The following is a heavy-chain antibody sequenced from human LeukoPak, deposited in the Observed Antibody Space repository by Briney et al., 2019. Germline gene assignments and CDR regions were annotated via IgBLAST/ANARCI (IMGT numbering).Heavy chain of an antibody. CDR1: GFTVSSKY. D-gene: IGHD1-14*01. CDR2: IHSGGST. Sequence: GGSLRLSCAASGFTVSSKYMSWVRQAPGKGLEWVSVIHSGGSTYYADSVTGRFTISRDNSKNTLYLQMNSLRAEDTAVYYCARFRWGDLQPDFFDYWGQGTLVTVSS. J-gene: IGHJ4*02. CDR3: ARFRWGDLQPDFFDY. V-gene: IGHV3-53*01.